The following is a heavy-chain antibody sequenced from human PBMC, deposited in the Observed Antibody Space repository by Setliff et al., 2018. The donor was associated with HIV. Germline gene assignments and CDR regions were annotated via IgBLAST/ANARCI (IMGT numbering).Heavy chain of an antibody. D-gene: IGHD3-16*01. CDR1: GYTFTTYG. V-gene: IGHV1-18*01. J-gene: IGHJ4*02. Sequence: ASVKVSCKPSGYTFTTYGLSWVRQAPGQGLEWMGWISTYSDETSYSQNLQGRLTMTTDTSTGTAYMELRSLRSDDTAIYYCASHSFGISPPGKDWGQGTLVTVS. CDR2: ISTYSDET. CDR3: ASHSFGISPPGKD.